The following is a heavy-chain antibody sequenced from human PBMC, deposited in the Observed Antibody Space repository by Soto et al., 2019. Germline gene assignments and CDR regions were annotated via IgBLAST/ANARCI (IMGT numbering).Heavy chain of an antibody. Sequence: SETLSLTCAVSGGSISGYYWSWIRQPPGKGLEWIGCNSENTNYNPSLKSRVTISVDPSKNQFSLHLRSVTAADTAVYYCARVKFSSRYFNWLDPWGQGALVTVSS. CDR1: GGSISGYY. CDR2: NSENT. J-gene: IGHJ5*02. CDR3: ARVKFSSRYFNWLDP. D-gene: IGHD3-16*02. V-gene: IGHV4-59*01.